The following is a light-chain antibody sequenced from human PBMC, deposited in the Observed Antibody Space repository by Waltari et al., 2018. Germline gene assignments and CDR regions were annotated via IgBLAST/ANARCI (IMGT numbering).Light chain of an antibody. V-gene: IGKV3D-20*01. CDR1: QCVSSSY. Sequence: EIVLTQSPATLSLSPGERATLSCGASQCVSSSYLAWYQQKPGLAPRLLIYDASSRATGIPDRFSGSGSGTDFTLTISRLEPEDFAVYYCQQYGSSPSYTFGQGTKLEIK. CDR2: DAS. J-gene: IGKJ2*01. CDR3: QQYGSSPSYT.